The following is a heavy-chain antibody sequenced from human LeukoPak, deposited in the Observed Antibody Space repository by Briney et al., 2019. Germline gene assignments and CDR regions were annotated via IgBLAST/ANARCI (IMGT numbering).Heavy chain of an antibody. V-gene: IGHV1-18*01. Sequence: GASVKVSCKASSYTFTSYGISWVRQAPGQGLEWMGWISAYNGNTNYAQKLQGRVTMTTDTSTSTAYMELRSLRSDDTAVYYCARDRGYSGYDPFDYWGQGTLVTVSS. D-gene: IGHD5-12*01. CDR3: ARDRGYSGYDPFDY. CDR2: ISAYNGNT. CDR1: SYTFTSYG. J-gene: IGHJ4*02.